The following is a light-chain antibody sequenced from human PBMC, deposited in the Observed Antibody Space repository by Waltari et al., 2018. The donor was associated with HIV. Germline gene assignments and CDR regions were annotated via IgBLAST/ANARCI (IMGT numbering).Light chain of an antibody. CDR1: SSNIGSNF. CDR2: RNN. J-gene: IGLJ3*02. V-gene: IGLV1-47*01. Sequence: QSVLTQPPSASGTPGQRVTISCSGSSSNIGSNFVYWYQQLPGTAPKLIIYRNNQRPSGVPDRFSGSKSGTSASLAISGLRSEDEADYYCAAWDDSLSGHWVFGGGTKVTVL. CDR3: AAWDDSLSGHWV.